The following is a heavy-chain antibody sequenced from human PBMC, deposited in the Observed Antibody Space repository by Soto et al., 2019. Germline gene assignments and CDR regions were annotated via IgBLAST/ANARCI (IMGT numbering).Heavy chain of an antibody. V-gene: IGHV4-34*01. CDR1: GGSFSGYY. CDR3: ARRVRVRIAAAGSGVDP. D-gene: IGHD6-13*01. Sequence: PSETLSLTCAVYGGSFSGYYWSWIRQPPGKGLEWIGEINHSGSTNYNPSLKSRVTISVDTSKNQFSLKLSSVTAADTAVYYCARRVRVRIAAAGSGVDPWGQGTLVTVSS. J-gene: IGHJ5*02. CDR2: INHSGST.